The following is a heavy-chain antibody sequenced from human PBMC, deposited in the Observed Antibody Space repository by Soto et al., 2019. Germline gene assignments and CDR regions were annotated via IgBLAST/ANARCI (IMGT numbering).Heavy chain of an antibody. D-gene: IGHD6-25*01. CDR3: ARLIMLQRLPTWADV. CDR2: IYYSGST. CDR1: GGSISSSSYY. J-gene: IGHJ6*02. V-gene: IGHV4-39*01. Sequence: SETLSLTCTVSGGSISSSSYYCGWIRQPPGKGLEWIGSIYYSGSTYYNPSLKSRVTISVDTSKNQFSLKLSSVTAADTAVYYCARLIMLQRLPTWADVWGQATTVTVS.